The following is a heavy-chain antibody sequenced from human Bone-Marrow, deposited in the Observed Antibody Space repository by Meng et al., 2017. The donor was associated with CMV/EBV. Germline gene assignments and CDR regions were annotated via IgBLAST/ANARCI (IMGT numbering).Heavy chain of an antibody. J-gene: IGHJ5*02. V-gene: IGHV4-34*01. Sequence: GSVRGYYSSWIHQRPGKGLEWIGEINHSGSTNYNPSLKSRVTISVDTSKNQFSLKLSSVTAADTAVYYCARVFRYYDFWSGSGWFDPWGQGTLVTVSS. D-gene: IGHD3-3*01. CDR3: ARVFRYYDFWSGSGWFDP. CDR2: INHSGST. CDR1: GSVRGYY.